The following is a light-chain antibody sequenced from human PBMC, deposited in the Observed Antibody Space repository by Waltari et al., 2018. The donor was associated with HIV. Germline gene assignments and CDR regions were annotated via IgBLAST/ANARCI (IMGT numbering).Light chain of an antibody. V-gene: IGLV2-14*01. CDR1: SSDVGAYQF. J-gene: IGLJ1*01. CDR3: SSYTSSVTLI. CDR2: EVT. Sequence: QSALTQPASVSGSPGQSITISCTGTSSDVGAYQFVSWYQQRPDKAPKLMIYEVTYRPSGVSNRFSGSKSGNTAYLTISGLQPEDEADYYCSSYTSSVTLIFGTGTKVTVL.